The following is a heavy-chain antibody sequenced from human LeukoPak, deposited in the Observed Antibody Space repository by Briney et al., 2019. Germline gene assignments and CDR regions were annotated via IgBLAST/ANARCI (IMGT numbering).Heavy chain of an antibody. CDR1: GLIFSTYA. CDR3: AREDGYSSGWYYFDY. CDR2: ISGSADRI. Sequence: PGGSLRLSCTASGLIFSTYAMSWVRQAPGKGLEWVSTISGSADRIYYADSVKGRFTISRDNSKNTLYLQMNSLRAEDTAVYYCAREDGYSSGWYYFDYWGQGTLVTVSS. J-gene: IGHJ4*02. V-gene: IGHV3-23*01. D-gene: IGHD6-19*01.